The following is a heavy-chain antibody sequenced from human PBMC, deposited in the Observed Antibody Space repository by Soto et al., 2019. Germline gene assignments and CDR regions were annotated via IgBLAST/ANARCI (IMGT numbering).Heavy chain of an antibody. D-gene: IGHD1-1*01. CDR2: VSGGSGVT. CDR3: AKWNGYGDY. V-gene: IGHV3-23*01. J-gene: IGHJ4*02. Sequence: EVQLLESGGGLVQPGGSLRLSCAVSGFSFSTYGVTWVRQAPGKGLEWVSGVSGGSGVTHYADSVKGRFPITGDNSKNTVYLHMNRLRVEDTAVYYCAKWNGYGDYWGQGTLVTVSS. CDR1: GFSFSTYG.